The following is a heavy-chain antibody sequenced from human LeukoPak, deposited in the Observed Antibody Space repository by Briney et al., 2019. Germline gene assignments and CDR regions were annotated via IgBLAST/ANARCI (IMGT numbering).Heavy chain of an antibody. D-gene: IGHD6-19*01. V-gene: IGHV3-74*01. J-gene: IGHJ6*02. CDR3: AREMVAVAGISDYYYYGMDV. CDR2: INSDGSST. CDR1: GFTFSIYW. Sequence: GGSRRLSWAASGFTFSIYWMHWVRHAPGKGLVWVSRINSDGSSTSYADSVKGRFTISRDNAKNTLYLQMNSLRAEDTAVYYCAREMVAVAGISDYYYYGMDVWGQGATVTVSS.